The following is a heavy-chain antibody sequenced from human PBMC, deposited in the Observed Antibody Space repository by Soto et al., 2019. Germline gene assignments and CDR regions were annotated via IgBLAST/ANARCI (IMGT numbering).Heavy chain of an antibody. CDR3: SATGGHYFGLDM. CDR1: DHTFTYYG. V-gene: IGHV1-18*01. CDR2: ISGYNGNT. J-gene: IGHJ6*02. Sequence: QAQLLQSGGEVKKPGASVKVSCNSSDHTFTYYGINWVRRAPGQGLEWMGWISGYNGNTKYAQKFQDRVTMSADTTTRTAYMEMRSLTSDDTAVYLWSATGGHYFGLDMWGQGTTVTVSS. D-gene: IGHD2-8*02.